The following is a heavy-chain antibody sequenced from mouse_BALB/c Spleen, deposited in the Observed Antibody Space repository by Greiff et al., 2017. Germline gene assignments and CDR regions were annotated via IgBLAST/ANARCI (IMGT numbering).Heavy chain of an antibody. V-gene: IGHV5-9-4*01. J-gene: IGHJ4*01. CDR1: GFTFSSYA. CDR2: ISSGGSYT. D-gene: IGHD3-3*01. Sequence: DVHLVESGGGLVKPGGSLKLSCAASGFTFSSYAMSWVRQSPEKRLEWVAEISSGGSYTYYPDTVTGRFTISRDNAKNTLYLEMSSLRSEDTAMYYCARGGRGAMDYWGQGTSVTVSS. CDR3: ARGGRGAMDY.